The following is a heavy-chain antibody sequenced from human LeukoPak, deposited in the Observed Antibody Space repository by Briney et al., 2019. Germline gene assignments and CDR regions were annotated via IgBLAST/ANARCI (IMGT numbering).Heavy chain of an antibody. CDR1: GGSISSGSYY. Sequence: SETLSLTCTVSGGSISSGSYYWSWIRQPAGKGLEWIGRIYTSGSTNYNPSLKSRVTISVDTSKNQFSLKLSSVTAADTAVYYCARIIAVAGTGYFQHWGQGTLVTVSS. V-gene: IGHV4-61*02. CDR2: IYTSGST. J-gene: IGHJ1*01. D-gene: IGHD6-19*01. CDR3: ARIIAVAGTGYFQH.